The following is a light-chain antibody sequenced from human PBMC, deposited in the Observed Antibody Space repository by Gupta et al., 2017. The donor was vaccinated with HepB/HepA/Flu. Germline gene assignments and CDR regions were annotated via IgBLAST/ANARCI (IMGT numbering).Light chain of an antibody. V-gene: IGKV3-20*01. CDR2: GAS. CDR3: QQYGSSPLFT. Sequence: DIVLTQSPGTLSLSPGERATLFCRASQSVISSSLAWYQQKPGQSPRLLIYGASSRATGIPDRFSGSGSGTDFTLTINRLEPEDFAVYYCQQYGSSPLFTFGPGTKVDIK. J-gene: IGKJ3*01. CDR1: QSVISSS.